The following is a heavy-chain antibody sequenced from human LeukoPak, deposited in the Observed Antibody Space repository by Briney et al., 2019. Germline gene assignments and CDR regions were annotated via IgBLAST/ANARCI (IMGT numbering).Heavy chain of an antibody. CDR1: GGSIRSYY. CDR2: IHFTGST. Sequence: SETLSLTCSVSGGSIRSYYWSWIRQPPGKGLEWIGYIHFTGSTKYNPSLNSRGTMLVDTPKTQSSLQLSSAPATDTAVYFCARDGPYYDFWSGYYGEGMYNWFDPWGQGTLVTVSS. D-gene: IGHD3-3*01. V-gene: IGHV4-59*12. CDR3: ARDGPYYDFWSGYYGEGMYNWFDP. J-gene: IGHJ5*02.